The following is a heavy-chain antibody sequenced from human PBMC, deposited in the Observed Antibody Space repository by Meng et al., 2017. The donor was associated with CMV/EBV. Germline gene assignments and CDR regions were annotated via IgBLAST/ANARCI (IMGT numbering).Heavy chain of an antibody. V-gene: IGHV1-2*02. CDR3: ARGGGSSSSYYYYYGMDV. Sequence: ASVKVSCKASGYTFTGYYMHWVRQAPGQGLEWMGWINPNSGGTNYAQKFQGRVTMTRDTSISTAYMELSRLRSDDTAVYYCARGGGSSSSYYYYYGMDVWGQGTTVTVSS. J-gene: IGHJ6*02. D-gene: IGHD6-6*01. CDR2: INPNSGGT. CDR1: GYTFTGYY.